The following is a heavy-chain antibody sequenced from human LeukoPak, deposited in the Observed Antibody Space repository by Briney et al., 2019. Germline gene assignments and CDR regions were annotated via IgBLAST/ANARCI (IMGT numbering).Heavy chain of an antibody. V-gene: IGHV4-39*01. J-gene: IGHJ5*02. D-gene: IGHD3-22*01. CDR2: IYYSWST. CDR1: GGSISSSSYY. CDR3: ARHPTYYYDSSGYYAGPFENWFDP. Sequence: SETLSLTCTVSGGSISSSSYYWGWLRQPPGKGLEWIGSIYYSWSTYYNPSLKSRVTISVDTSKNQFSLKLSSVTAADTAVYYCARHPTYYYDSSGYYAGPFENWFDPWGQGTPVTVSS.